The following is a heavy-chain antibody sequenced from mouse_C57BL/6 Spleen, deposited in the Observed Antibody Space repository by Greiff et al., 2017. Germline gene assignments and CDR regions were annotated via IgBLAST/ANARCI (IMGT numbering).Heavy chain of an antibody. Sequence: VKLQQPGAELVKPGASVKLSCKASGYTFTSYWMHWVKQRPGQGLEWIGMIHPNSGSTNYNEKFKSKATLTVDKSSSTAYMQLSSLTSEDSAVYYCARCGLYYFDYWGQGTTLTVSS. CDR3: ARCGLYYFDY. CDR1: GYTFTSYW. J-gene: IGHJ2*01. V-gene: IGHV1-64*01. CDR2: IHPNSGST.